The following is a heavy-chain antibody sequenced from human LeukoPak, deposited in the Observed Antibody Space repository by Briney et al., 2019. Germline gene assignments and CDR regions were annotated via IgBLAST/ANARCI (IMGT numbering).Heavy chain of an antibody. CDR2: ISSSSSYI. CDR3: ARDTGIAVAGSPYDY. J-gene: IGHJ4*02. V-gene: IGHV3-21*01. CDR1: GFTFSSYS. Sequence: GGSLRLSCAASGFTFSSYSMNWVRQAPGKGLEWVSSISSSSSYIYYADSVKGRFTISRDNAKNSLYLQMNSLRAEDTAVYYCARDTGIAVAGSPYDYWGQGTLVTVSS. D-gene: IGHD6-19*01.